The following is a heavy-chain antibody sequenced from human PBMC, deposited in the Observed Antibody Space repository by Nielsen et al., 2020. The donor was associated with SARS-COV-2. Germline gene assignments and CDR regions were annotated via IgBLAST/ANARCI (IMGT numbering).Heavy chain of an antibody. J-gene: IGHJ4*02. CDR2: IYPADSDT. D-gene: IGHD3-10*01. CDR3: VRQFSYIASFDY. Sequence: GESLKISCMGSGYSFATYWIGWVRQMPGKGLEWMGVIYPADSDTRYSPSFQGQVTISADKSISTVYLQCSSLKASDTAMYYCVRQFSYIASFDYWGQGTLVTVSS. CDR1: GYSFATYW. V-gene: IGHV5-51*01.